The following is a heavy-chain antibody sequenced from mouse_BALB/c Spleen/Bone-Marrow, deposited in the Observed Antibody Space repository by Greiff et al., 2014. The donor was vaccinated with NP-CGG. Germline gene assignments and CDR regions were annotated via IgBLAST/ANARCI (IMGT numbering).Heavy chain of an antibody. CDR1: GYAFTNYL. D-gene: IGHD2-4*01. V-gene: IGHV1-54*01. J-gene: IGHJ4*01. CDR3: ARDGDYDEGYAMDY. CDR2: INPGSGGT. Sequence: QVQLKESGAELVRPGTSVKVPCKASGYAFTNYLIEWVKQRPGQGLEWIGVINPGSGGTNYNEKFKGKATLTADKSSSTAYMQLSSLTSDDSAVYFCARDGDYDEGYAMDYWGQGTSVTVSS.